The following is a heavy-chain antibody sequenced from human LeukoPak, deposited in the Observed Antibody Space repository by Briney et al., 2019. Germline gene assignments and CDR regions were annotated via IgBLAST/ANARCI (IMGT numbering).Heavy chain of an antibody. J-gene: IGHJ4*02. CDR2: ISSSSSYI. D-gene: IGHD4-23*01. V-gene: IGHV3-21*01. CDR3: ARDGGGNSFDY. CDR1: GFTFSSYS. Sequence: GGSLRPSCAASGFTFSSYSMNWVRQAPGKGLEWVSSISSSSSYIYYADSVKGRFTISRDNAKNSLYLQMNSLRAEDTAVYYCARDGGGNSFDYWGQGTLVTVSS.